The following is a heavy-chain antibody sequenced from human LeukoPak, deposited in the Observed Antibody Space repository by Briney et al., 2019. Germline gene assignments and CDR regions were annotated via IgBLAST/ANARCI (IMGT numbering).Heavy chain of an antibody. CDR3: ARRPVCSGGSCFTVFDY. V-gene: IGHV4-59*04. D-gene: IGHD2-15*01. Sequence: SETLSLTCSVFDGSISNYYWSWIRQPPGKPLEWIGTIYHTGSTFFNPSLKSRVTISVDTSKNHFSLKLSSVTATDTAVYHCARRPVCSGGSCFTVFDYWGQGTLVSVSS. CDR2: IYHTGST. J-gene: IGHJ4*02. CDR1: DGSISNYY.